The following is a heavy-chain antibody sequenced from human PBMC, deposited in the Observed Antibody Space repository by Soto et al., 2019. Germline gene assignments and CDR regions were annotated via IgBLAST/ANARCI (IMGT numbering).Heavy chain of an antibody. D-gene: IGHD3-3*01. Sequence: ASVKISCKASGYTFTSYGISWVRQDPGQGLEWMGWISAYNGKTNYDRKRQGRVTMTTDTSTSTAYKELRSLRSDDTAVYYCARAIYYAFWSGYYPYYFDYWGQGTLVTVSS. V-gene: IGHV1-18*01. CDR1: GYTFTSYG. CDR3: ARAIYYAFWSGYYPYYFDY. CDR2: ISAYNGKT. J-gene: IGHJ4*02.